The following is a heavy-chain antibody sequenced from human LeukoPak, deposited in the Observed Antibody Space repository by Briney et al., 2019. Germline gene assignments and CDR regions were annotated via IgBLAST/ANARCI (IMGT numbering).Heavy chain of an antibody. Sequence: PGGSLRLSCAASGFTFSSYAMHWVRQAPGKGLEYVSAISSNGGSTYYANSVKGRFTISRDNSKNTLYLQMGSLRAEDMAVYYCARDRQFLEWLLSYFDYWGQGTLVTVSS. J-gene: IGHJ4*02. CDR1: GFTFSSYA. CDR2: ISSNGGST. D-gene: IGHD3-3*01. CDR3: ARDRQFLEWLLSYFDY. V-gene: IGHV3-64*01.